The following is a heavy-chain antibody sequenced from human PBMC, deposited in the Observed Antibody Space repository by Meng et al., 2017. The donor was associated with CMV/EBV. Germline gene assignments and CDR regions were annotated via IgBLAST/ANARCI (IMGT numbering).Heavy chain of an antibody. J-gene: IGHJ2*01. V-gene: IGHV1-2*02. CDR3: ATYIGNYINWYFDL. Sequence: QVQLVQPGAEVTKPGASVKVSCKASGYTFTGYYMHWVRQAPGQGLEWMGWINPNSGGTNYAQKFQGRVTMTRDTSISTAYMELSRLRSDDTAVYYCATYIGNYINWYFDLWGRGTLVTVSS. CDR2: INPNSGGT. CDR1: GYTFTGYY. D-gene: IGHD1-7*01.